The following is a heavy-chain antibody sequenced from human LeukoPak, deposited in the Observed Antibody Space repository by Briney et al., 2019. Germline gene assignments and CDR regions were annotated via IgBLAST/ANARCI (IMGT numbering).Heavy chain of an antibody. CDR1: GGSFSGYY. CDR2: INHSGST. V-gene: IGHV4-34*01. CDR3: ASGRVRGYSYGYGRQHYFDY. J-gene: IGHJ4*02. D-gene: IGHD5-18*01. Sequence: PSETLSLTCAVYGGSFSGYYWSWIRQPPGKGLEWIGEINHSGSTNYNPSLKSRVTISVDTSKNQFSLKLSSVTAADTAVYYCASGRVRGYSYGYGRQHYFDYWGQGTLVTVSS.